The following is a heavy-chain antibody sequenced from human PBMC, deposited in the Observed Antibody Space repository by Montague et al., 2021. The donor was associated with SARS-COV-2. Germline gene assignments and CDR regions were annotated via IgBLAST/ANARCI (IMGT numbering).Heavy chain of an antibody. Sequence: SLRLSCAASGFTFSSYGMHWVRQAPGKGLEWVAVISYDGSNKYYADSVKGRFTISRDNSKNTLYLQMNSLRAEDTAVYYCAKGLYDYVWGSYRSTGACNDYWGQGTLVTVSS. CDR1: GFTFSSYG. CDR2: ISYDGSNK. D-gene: IGHD3-16*02. V-gene: IGHV3-30*18. J-gene: IGHJ4*02. CDR3: AKGLYDYVWGSYRSTGACNDY.